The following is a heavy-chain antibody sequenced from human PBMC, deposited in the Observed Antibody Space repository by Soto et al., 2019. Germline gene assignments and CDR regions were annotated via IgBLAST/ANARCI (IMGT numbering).Heavy chain of an antibody. J-gene: IGHJ5*02. CDR2: ISGSGGST. D-gene: IGHD2-2*01. CDR1: PFTFSTYA. Sequence: LRLSCSASPFTFSTYAMSWVRQSPGKGLEWVSGISGSGGSTYYADSVKGRFTISRDNSKNTLYLQMNSLRAEDTAVYYCAKVRCSSTNCPNWFDPWGQGTLVTVSS. CDR3: AKVRCSSTNCPNWFDP. V-gene: IGHV3-23*01.